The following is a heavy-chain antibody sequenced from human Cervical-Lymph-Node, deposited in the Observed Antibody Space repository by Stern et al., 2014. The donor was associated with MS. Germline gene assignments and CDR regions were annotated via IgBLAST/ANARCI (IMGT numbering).Heavy chain of an antibody. CDR2: ISGDNYNT. CDR1: GYTFTRFG. J-gene: IGHJ4*02. Sequence: VQLVQSGAEVKKPGASVRISCKASGYTFTRFGISWVRQAPGQGLEWMGWISGDNYNTKYAQKFQGRVTMTTDTSPTTAYLEVRSLRSDDTAVYYCVREGTGDYWGQGSLVTVSS. V-gene: IGHV1-18*01. CDR3: VREGTGDY.